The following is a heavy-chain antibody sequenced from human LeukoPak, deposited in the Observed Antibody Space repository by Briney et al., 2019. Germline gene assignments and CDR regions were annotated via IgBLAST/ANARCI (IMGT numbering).Heavy chain of an antibody. D-gene: IGHD3-22*01. J-gene: IGHJ6*03. CDR3: ARGKEDSSGYYWPLSGYYYMDV. V-gene: IGHV1-46*01. Sequence: GASVKVSCKSSGYTFTSHYMHWVRQAPGQGLEWMGIINPSGGSTSYAQKFQGRVTMTRDMSTSTDYMELSSLRSEDTAVYYCARGKEDSSGYYWPLSGYYYMDVWGKGTTVTISS. CDR1: GYTFTSHY. CDR2: INPSGGST.